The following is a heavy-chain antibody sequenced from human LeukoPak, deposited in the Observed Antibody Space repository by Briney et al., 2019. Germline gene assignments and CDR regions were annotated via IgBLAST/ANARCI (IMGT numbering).Heavy chain of an antibody. Sequence: GASVKVSCKASGGTFSSYAISWVRQAPGQGLEWMGRIIPILGIANYAQKFQGRVTITADKSTSTAYMELSSLRSEDTAVYYCARGLRGIAVTIAYWGQGTLVTVSS. CDR3: ARGLRGIAVTIAY. CDR2: IIPILGIA. J-gene: IGHJ4*02. CDR1: GGTFSSYA. D-gene: IGHD6-19*01. V-gene: IGHV1-69*04.